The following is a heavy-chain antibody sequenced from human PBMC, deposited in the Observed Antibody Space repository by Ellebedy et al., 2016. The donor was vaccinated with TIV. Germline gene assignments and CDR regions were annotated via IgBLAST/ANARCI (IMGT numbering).Heavy chain of an antibody. J-gene: IGHJ4*02. CDR1: GSTFSTYN. CDR2: ISGGSSTI. V-gene: IGHV3-48*02. Sequence: GGSLRLSCAASGSTFSTYNMNWVRQAPGKGLEWVSYISGGSSTIDYEDSVKGRFTISRDNANKSLYLQMNSLRDEDTAVYYCARSLGRRNYFDYWGQGTLVTVSS. CDR3: ARSLGRRNYFDY. D-gene: IGHD6-25*01.